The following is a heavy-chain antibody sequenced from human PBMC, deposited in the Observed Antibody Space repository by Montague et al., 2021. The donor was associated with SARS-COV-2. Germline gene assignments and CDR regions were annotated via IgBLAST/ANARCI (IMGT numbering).Heavy chain of an antibody. V-gene: IGHV3-74*01. D-gene: IGHD5-12*01. J-gene: IGHJ1*01. Sequence: SLRLSCAASGFDFIRNWMHWVRQAPGEGLVWVSRLNEDGRITNYADSVRGRLTISRDNAQNILYLQMNSLRVEDTAVYYCVRDLAGVRGYWGPGTLVTVSS. CDR3: VRDLAGVRGY. CDR1: GFDFIRNW. CDR2: LNEDGRIT.